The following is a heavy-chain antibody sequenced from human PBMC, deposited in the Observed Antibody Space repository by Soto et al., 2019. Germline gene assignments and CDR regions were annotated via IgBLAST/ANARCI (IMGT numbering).Heavy chain of an antibody. D-gene: IGHD2-15*01. V-gene: IGHV1-8*01. CDR2: MNPSSGYT. J-gene: IGHJ4*02. CDR3: ARTCPGSNCYSIY. CDR1: GYTFTSYD. Sequence: ASVKVSCKASGYTFTSYDINWVRQATGQGLEWMGWMNPSSGYTDYAQQFQGRVTLTRDTSTSTAYMELRSLRSDDTAVYYCARTCPGSNCYSIYWGQGTLVTVSS.